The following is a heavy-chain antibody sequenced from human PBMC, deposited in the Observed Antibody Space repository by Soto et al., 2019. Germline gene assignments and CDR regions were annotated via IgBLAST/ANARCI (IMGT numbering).Heavy chain of an antibody. J-gene: IGHJ4*02. D-gene: IGHD3-22*01. CDR1: GGTFSSYA. V-gene: IGHV1-69*01. CDR3: ARGITMIVVVNKIVYFDY. CDR2: IIPIFGTA. Sequence: QVQLVQSGAEVKKPGSSVKVSCKASGGTFSSYAISWVRQAPGQGLEWMGGIIPIFGTANYAQKFQGRVTITADESTSTAYMQLSSLRSEDTAVYYCARGITMIVVVNKIVYFDYWGQGTLVTVSS.